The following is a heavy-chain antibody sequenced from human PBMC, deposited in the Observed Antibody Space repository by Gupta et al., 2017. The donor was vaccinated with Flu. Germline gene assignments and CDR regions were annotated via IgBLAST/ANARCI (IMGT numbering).Heavy chain of an antibody. D-gene: IGHD2-8*02. Sequence: QGQLVQSGAEVKKPGSSVKISCRASGVTFSSNSISWLRQAPGQGLEWMGGIIPKFKTPNDAQKFQDRVTITADESTSTVYMELRSLKSEDKAVYYCARDYDGTGTDDYYYHGMDVWGQGTTVTVS. J-gene: IGHJ6*02. CDR2: IIPKFKTP. CDR3: ARDYDGTGTDDYYYHGMDV. V-gene: IGHV1-69*01. CDR1: GVTFSSNS.